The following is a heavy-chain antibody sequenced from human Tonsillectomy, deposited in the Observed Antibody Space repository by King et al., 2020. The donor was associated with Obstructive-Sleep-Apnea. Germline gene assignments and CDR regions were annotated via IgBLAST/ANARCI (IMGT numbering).Heavy chain of an antibody. CDR3: ARPSGGHGMDV. V-gene: IGHV2-5*02. CDR1: GLSVSSNEMR. J-gene: IGHJ6*02. Sequence: VTLKESGPTLVKPTQTLTLTCTFSGLSVSSNEMRVAWIRQPPGKALEWLALIYCDDDKRYSPSLKSRLTSTKDTSKNQVVLTMTNMDPVDTATYYCARPSGGHGMDVWGQGTTVTVSS. CDR2: IYCDDDK.